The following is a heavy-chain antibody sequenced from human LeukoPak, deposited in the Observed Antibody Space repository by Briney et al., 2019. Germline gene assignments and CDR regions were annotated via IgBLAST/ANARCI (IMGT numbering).Heavy chain of an antibody. D-gene: IGHD2-15*01. CDR1: GDSINRGGYY. V-gene: IGHV4-31*03. CDR3: AIYCSGGDCYHAEYFQH. CDR2: IYYSGST. J-gene: IGHJ1*01. Sequence: SETLSLTCTVSGDSINRGGYYWSWIRQFPGKGLEWIGNIYYSGSTFYNPSLKSRVSMAIDTSKQKFSLKLTSVSAADTAVYFCAIYCSGGDCYHAEYFQHWGQGTLVAVSS.